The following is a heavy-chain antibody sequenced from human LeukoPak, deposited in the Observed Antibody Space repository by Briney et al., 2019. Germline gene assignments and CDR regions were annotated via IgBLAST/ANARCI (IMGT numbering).Heavy chain of an antibody. CDR1: GYTFTGHY. Sequence: ASVKVSCKASGYTFTGHYLHWVRQAPGRGLEWMGWINPNSGGTKYAQNFQGRVTMTRDTSISTAYMELSRLRSDDTAVYYCARRAVEYNWNDFDYWGQGTLVTVSS. CDR3: ARRAVEYNWNDFDY. D-gene: IGHD1-1*01. CDR2: INPNSGGT. V-gene: IGHV1-2*02. J-gene: IGHJ4*02.